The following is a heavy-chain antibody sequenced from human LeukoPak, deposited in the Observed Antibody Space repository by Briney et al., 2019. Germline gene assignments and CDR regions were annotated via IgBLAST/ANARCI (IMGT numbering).Heavy chain of an antibody. CDR1: GFTFSDYY. V-gene: IGHV3-11*01. CDR3: ARELHYYDSSGYPGY. D-gene: IGHD3-22*01. J-gene: IGHJ4*02. CDR2: ISSSGSTI. Sequence: GGSLRLSCAASGFTFSDYYMSWIRQAPGKGLEWVSYISSSGSTIYYADSVKGRFTISRDNAKNSLYLQMNSLRAEDTAVYYCARELHYYDSSGYPGYWGQGTLVTVSS.